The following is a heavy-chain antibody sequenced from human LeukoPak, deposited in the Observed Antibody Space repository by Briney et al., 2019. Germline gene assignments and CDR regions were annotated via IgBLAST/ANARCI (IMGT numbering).Heavy chain of an antibody. CDR1: GFTFSSYG. Sequence: GGSLRLSCAASGFTFSSYGMSWVRQAPGKGLEWVSYISSSGSTIYYADSVKGRFTISRDNAKNPLYLQMNSLRAEDTAVYYCARTGYGDSYYYYYYYMDVWGKGTTVTISS. CDR3: ARTGYGDSYYYYYYYMDV. V-gene: IGHV3-48*04. D-gene: IGHD4-17*01. CDR2: ISSSGSTI. J-gene: IGHJ6*03.